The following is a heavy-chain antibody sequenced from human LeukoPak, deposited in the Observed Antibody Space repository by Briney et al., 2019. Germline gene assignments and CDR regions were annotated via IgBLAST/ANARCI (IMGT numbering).Heavy chain of an antibody. D-gene: IGHD6-13*01. V-gene: IGHV3-30*14. Sequence: GSLRLSCAASGFTFSSYAMHWVRQAPGKGLEWVAVISYDGSNKYYADSVKGRFTISRDNSKNTLYLQMNSLRAEDTAVYYCARDRGIAAGEDAFDIWGQGTMVTVSS. J-gene: IGHJ3*02. CDR2: ISYDGSNK. CDR3: ARDRGIAAGEDAFDI. CDR1: GFTFSSYA.